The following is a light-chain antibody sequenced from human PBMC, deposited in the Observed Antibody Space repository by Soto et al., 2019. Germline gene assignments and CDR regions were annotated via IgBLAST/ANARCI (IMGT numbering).Light chain of an antibody. V-gene: IGKV3-20*01. CDR1: QSVNDY. Sequence: EIVLTQSPGTLSLSPGERATLSCSASQSVNDYLAWYQQKPGQAPRLVIYDASKRATGIPDRFSGSGSGTDFTLTISRLEPEDFAVYHCQQYGNSRRTFGQGTKVDIK. J-gene: IGKJ1*01. CDR3: QQYGNSRRT. CDR2: DAS.